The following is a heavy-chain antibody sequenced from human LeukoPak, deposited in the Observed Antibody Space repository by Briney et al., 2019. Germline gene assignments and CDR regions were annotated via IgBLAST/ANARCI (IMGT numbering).Heavy chain of an antibody. CDR1: GFTFSDYY. D-gene: IGHD5-12*01. CDR3: AKDSYSGYDKFDY. J-gene: IGHJ4*02. V-gene: IGHV3-11*01. Sequence: PGGSLRLSCAASGFTFSDYYMSWIRQAPGKGLEWVSYISSSGSTIYYADSVKGRFTISRDNAKNSLYLQMNSLRAEDTAVYYCAKDSYSGYDKFDYWGQGTLVTVSS. CDR2: ISSSGSTI.